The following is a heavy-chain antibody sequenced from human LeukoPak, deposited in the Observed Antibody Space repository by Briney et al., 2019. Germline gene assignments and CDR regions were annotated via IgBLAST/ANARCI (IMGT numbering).Heavy chain of an antibody. CDR2: IGSSGSII. CDR1: GFTFSDYY. Sequence: PGGSLRLSCAASGFTFSDYYMTWIRQAPGKGLEWVSYIGSSGSIIHYADSVKGRFTISRDDAKNSLYLQMNTLRAEDTAVYYCARDYPIDVFGEGYYMDVWGKGTTVTVSS. D-gene: IGHD3-10*02. V-gene: IGHV3-11*01. CDR3: ARDYPIDVFGEGYYMDV. J-gene: IGHJ6*03.